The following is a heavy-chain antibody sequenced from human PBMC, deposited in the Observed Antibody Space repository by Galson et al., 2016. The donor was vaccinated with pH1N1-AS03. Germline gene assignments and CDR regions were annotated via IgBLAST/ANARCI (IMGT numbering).Heavy chain of an antibody. V-gene: IGHV3-11*03. CDR1: GFSLSDYY. Sequence: SLRLSCAASGFSLSDYYMTWIRQAPGKGLEWVAYISFTSDYRHYADSVKGRFPMSRDNAKDSLFLKMDSLRVAETAVYYCARARGGEDAWSQDVWGQGTTVTVSS. D-gene: IGHD2-21*01. J-gene: IGHJ6*02. CDR3: ARARGGEDAWSQDV. CDR2: ISFTSDYR.